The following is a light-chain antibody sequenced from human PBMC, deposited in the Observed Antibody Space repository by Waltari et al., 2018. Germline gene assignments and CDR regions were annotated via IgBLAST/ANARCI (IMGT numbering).Light chain of an antibody. V-gene: IGLV3-21*03. CDR1: NIGRKR. Sequence: SVLTQAASVSVAPGKAAKISCRGNNIGRKRLHWYQKQPGQAPILVVFDDSDRPSEIPAPYSGSNCGNTATLTIRRPETGEEADYYCQGWDAIDEPVLFGGGTKLTV. J-gene: IGLJ2*01. CDR3: QGWDAIDEPVL. CDR2: DDS.